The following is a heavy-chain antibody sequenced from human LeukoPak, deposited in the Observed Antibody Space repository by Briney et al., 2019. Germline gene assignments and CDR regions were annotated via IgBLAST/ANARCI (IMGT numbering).Heavy chain of an antibody. J-gene: IGHJ5*02. D-gene: IGHD1-26*01. CDR2: IYYSGST. Sequence: SETLSLTCTVSGGSISSYYWSWIRQPPGNGLEWIGYIYYSGSTNYNPSLKSRVTISVDTSKNQFSLKLSSVTAADTAVYYCARHLWGRYYVSWFDPWGQGTLVTVSS. CDR3: ARHLWGRYYVSWFDP. CDR1: GGSISSYY. V-gene: IGHV4-59*08.